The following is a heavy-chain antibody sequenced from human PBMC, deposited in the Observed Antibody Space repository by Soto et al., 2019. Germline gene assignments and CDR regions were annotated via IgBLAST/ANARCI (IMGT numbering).Heavy chain of an antibody. V-gene: IGHV2-5*02. Sequence: QITLKESGPTLVKPTQTLTLTCTFSGFSLSTSGVGVGWIRQPPGKTLEWLAVIYRDDYKHYSPSLNSRITIPKDTAKNQVVLTMTNMDPVDTATYYCAHKGYGDYPLDYWGQGTLLTVSS. CDR1: GFSLSTSGVG. CDR2: IYRDDYK. CDR3: AHKGYGDYPLDY. J-gene: IGHJ4*02. D-gene: IGHD4-17*01.